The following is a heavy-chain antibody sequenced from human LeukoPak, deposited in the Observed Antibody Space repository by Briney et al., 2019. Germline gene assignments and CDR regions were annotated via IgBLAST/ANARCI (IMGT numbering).Heavy chain of an antibody. Sequence: PGRSLRLSCAASGFTFSSYSMNWVRQAPGKGLEWVSYISSSSSTIYYADSVKGRFTISRDNAKNSLYLQMNSLRAEDTAVYYCARDREAVAALFDYWGQGTLVTVSS. CDR2: ISSSSSTI. J-gene: IGHJ4*02. D-gene: IGHD6-19*01. V-gene: IGHV3-48*01. CDR3: ARDREAVAALFDY. CDR1: GFTFSSYS.